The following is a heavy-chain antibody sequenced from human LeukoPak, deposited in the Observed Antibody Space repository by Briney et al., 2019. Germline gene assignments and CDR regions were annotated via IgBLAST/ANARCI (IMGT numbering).Heavy chain of an antibody. J-gene: IGHJ6*03. CDR3: ARSDYYYYMDV. V-gene: IGHV4-39*07. CDR2: IYYSGST. Sequence: SETLSLACTVSGGSISSSSYYWGWIRQPPGKGLEWIGSIYYSGSTYYNPSLKSRVTISVDTSKNQFSLKLSSVTAADAAVYYCARSDYYYYMDVWGKGTTVTVSS. CDR1: GGSISSSSYY.